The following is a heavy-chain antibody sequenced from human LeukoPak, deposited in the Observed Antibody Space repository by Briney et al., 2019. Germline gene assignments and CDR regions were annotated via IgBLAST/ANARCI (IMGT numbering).Heavy chain of an antibody. V-gene: IGHV3-7*01. CDR3: ARDENCSSTSCSSYAFGI. Sequence: GGSLRLSCAASGFIFSSYWMSWVRQAPGKGLEWVANIKQDGSEKYYVDSVKGRFTISRDNAKNSLYLQMNSLRAEDTAVYYCARDENCSSTSCSSYAFGIWGQGTMVTVSS. D-gene: IGHD2-2*01. CDR1: GFIFSSYW. CDR2: IKQDGSEK. J-gene: IGHJ3*02.